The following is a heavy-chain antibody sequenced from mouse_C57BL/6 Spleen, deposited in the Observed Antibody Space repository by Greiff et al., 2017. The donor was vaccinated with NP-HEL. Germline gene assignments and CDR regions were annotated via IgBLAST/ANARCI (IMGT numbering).Heavy chain of an antibody. V-gene: IGHV1-64*01. CDR1: GYTFTSYW. J-gene: IGHJ4*01. CDR3: ARRAIYYDYYAMDY. CDR2: IHPNSGST. D-gene: IGHD2-1*01. Sequence: VQLQQPGAELVKPGASVKLSCKASGYTFTSYWMHWVKQRPGQGLEWIGMIHPNSGSTNYNEKFKSKATLTVDKSSSTAYMQLSSLTSEDSAVYYCARRAIYYDYYAMDYWGQGTSVTVSS.